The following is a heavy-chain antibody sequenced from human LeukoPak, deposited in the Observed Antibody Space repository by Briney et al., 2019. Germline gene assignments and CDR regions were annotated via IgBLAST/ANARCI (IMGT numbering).Heavy chain of an antibody. V-gene: IGHV1-69*04. J-gene: IGHJ4*02. Sequence: SVKVSCKASGGTFSSYAISWVRQAPGQGLEWMGRIIPILGIANYAQKFQGRVTITADKSTSTAYMELSSLRSEDTAVYYCARDHLGYCSSTSCIWGQGTLVTVSS. CDR3: ARDHLGYCSSTSCI. CDR1: GGTFSSYA. D-gene: IGHD2-2*01. CDR2: IIPILGIA.